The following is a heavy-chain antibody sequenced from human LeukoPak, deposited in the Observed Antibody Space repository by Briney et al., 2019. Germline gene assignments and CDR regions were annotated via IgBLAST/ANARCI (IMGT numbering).Heavy chain of an antibody. CDR3: ARDRMDTGTYFGY. Sequence: GASVKVSCRSSGYTFTTYGITWVRQAPGQGLEWMGWISTYNGNTNYAQKLQGRVTMTTDTSTSTAYMELRGLRSDDTAMYYCARDRMDTGTYFGYWGQGTLVTVSS. J-gene: IGHJ4*02. D-gene: IGHD5-18*01. CDR2: ISTYNGNT. V-gene: IGHV1-18*01. CDR1: GYTFTTYG.